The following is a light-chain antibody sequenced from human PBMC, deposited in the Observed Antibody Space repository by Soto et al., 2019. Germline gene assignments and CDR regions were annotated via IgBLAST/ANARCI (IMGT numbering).Light chain of an antibody. CDR1: QSISSY. CDR3: QQSYSTPRT. V-gene: IGKV1-39*01. CDR2: AAS. J-gene: IGKJ2*01. Sequence: DIQMTQSPSSLSASVGDRVTITCRASQSISSYLNWYQQKPGKAPKVLIYAASSLQSGVPSRFSGRGSGTDFTLTISSLQPEDFATYYCQQSYSTPRTFGQGTKLEIK.